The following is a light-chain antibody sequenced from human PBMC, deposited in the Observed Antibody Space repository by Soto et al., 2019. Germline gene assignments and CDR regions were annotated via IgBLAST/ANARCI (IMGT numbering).Light chain of an antibody. CDR3: QHYNSYSEA. Sequence: DIQRTQSPSTLSASVGDRVTITCRASQTIISWLAWYQQKPGKAPKLLIYKASTLKSGVPSRFSGSGSGTEFTLTISSLQPDDFATYYCQHYNSYSEAFGQGTKVDIK. CDR2: KAS. CDR1: QTIISW. J-gene: IGKJ1*01. V-gene: IGKV1-5*03.